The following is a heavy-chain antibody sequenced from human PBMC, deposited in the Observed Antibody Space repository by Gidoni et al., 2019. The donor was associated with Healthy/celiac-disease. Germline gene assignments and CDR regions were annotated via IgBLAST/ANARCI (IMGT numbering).Heavy chain of an antibody. CDR2: ISRSSSTI. J-gene: IGHJ4*02. Sequence: EVQLVESGGGLVQPGGSMRLSCAASGFTFSCYSMNWVRQAPGQGLEWVSYISRSSSTIYYADSVKGRFTISRDNAKNALYLQMNSLRAEDTAVYYCARDKRLVDTARAILDYWGQGTLVTVSS. V-gene: IGHV3-48*04. D-gene: IGHD5-18*01. CDR3: ARDKRLVDTARAILDY. CDR1: GFTFSCYS.